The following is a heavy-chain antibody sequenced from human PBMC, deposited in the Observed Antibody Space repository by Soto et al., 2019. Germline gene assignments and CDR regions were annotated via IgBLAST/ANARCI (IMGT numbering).Heavy chain of an antibody. CDR1: GDSISSGGYY. J-gene: IGHJ4*02. V-gene: IGHV4-31*03. D-gene: IGHD3-22*01. Sequence: QVQLQESGPGLVKPSQTLSLTCTVSGDSISSGGYYWHWIRQHPGKGLEWIGYIYHSGSTYYNPSLKSRVIISVDTSKNQFSLELSSVTAADTAVYYCARDRKDSSGYYSFDYWGQGTLVTVSS. CDR2: IYHSGST. CDR3: ARDRKDSSGYYSFDY.